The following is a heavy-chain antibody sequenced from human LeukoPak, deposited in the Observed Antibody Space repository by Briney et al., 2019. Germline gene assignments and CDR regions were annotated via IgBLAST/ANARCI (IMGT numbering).Heavy chain of an antibody. J-gene: IGHJ2*01. Sequence: PSETLSLTCAVSGGSISSGGYSWSWIRQPPGKGLEWIGYIYHSGSTYYNPSLKSRVTISVDRSKNQFSLKLSSVTAADTAVYYCARDRTSEGCFDLWGRGTLVTVSS. D-gene: IGHD1-14*01. CDR3: ARDRTSEGCFDL. CDR1: GGSISSGGYS. CDR2: IYHSGST. V-gene: IGHV4-30-2*01.